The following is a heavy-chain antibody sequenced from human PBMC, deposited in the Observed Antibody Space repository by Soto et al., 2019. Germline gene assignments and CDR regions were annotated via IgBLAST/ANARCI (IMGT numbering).Heavy chain of an antibody. Sequence: SETLSLTCADYGGSFSGYYWSWIRQPPGKGLEWIGEINHSGSTNYNPSLKSRVTISVDTSKNQFSLKLSSVTAADTAVYYCARGYGFRGWRGRDVWGQGSTVTVS. CDR3: ARGYGFRGWRGRDV. V-gene: IGHV4-34*01. D-gene: IGHD3-10*01. CDR1: GGSFSGYY. J-gene: IGHJ6*02. CDR2: INHSGST.